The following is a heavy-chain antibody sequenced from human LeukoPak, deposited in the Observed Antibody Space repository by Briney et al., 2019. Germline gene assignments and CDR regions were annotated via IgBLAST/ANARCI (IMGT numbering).Heavy chain of an antibody. J-gene: IGHJ3*02. Sequence: GASVKVSCKASGYTFTGYYMHWVRQAPGQGLEWMGWINPNSGGTNYAQKFQGRVTMTRDTSISTAYMELSRLRSEDTAVYYCARAFKSLSAFDIWGQGTMVTVSS. CDR2: INPNSGGT. CDR3: ARAFKSLSAFDI. V-gene: IGHV1-2*02. CDR1: GYTFTGYY. D-gene: IGHD3-16*02.